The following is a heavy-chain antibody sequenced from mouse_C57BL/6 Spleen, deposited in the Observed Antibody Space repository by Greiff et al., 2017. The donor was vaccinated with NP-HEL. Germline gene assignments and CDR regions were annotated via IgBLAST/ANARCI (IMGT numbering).Heavy chain of an antibody. CDR1: GFSLTSYG. CDR2: ICGDGST. Sequence: VKLVESGPGLVAPSQSLSITCTVSGFSLTSYGVSWVRQPPGQGLEWLGVICGDGSTNYHSAPISRLSISKDNSKSQVFLKLNSLQTDDTATYYCAKGATVVGDAMDYWGQGTSVTVSS. D-gene: IGHD1-1*01. J-gene: IGHJ4*01. V-gene: IGHV2-3*01. CDR3: AKGATVVGDAMDY.